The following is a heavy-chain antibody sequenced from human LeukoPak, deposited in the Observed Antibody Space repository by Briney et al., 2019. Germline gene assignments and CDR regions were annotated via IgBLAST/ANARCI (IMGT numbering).Heavy chain of an antibody. J-gene: IGHJ5*02. CDR1: GYSFTSYW. V-gene: IGHV5-51*03. CDR2: IYPGDSDT. Sequence: GESLKISCKGSGYSFTSYWIGWVRQMPGKGLEWMGIIYPGDSDTRYSPSFQGQVTISADKSISTAYLQWSSLKASDTAMYYCARLFYLYDSSGYPESNWFDPWGQGTLVTVSS. CDR3: ARLFYLYDSSGYPESNWFDP. D-gene: IGHD3-22*01.